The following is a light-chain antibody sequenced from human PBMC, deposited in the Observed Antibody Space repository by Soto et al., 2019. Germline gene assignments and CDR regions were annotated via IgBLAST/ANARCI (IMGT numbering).Light chain of an antibody. CDR1: QSVRSN. V-gene: IGKV3-15*01. Sequence: EIVMTQSPATLSVSPGERATLSCRASQSVRSNLAWYQQKPGQAPRLVIHGAPTRATGIPGRFSGSGSGTEFTLTISSLQSEDFAVYYCQQYNNWPRTFGQGTKVEIK. CDR2: GAP. J-gene: IGKJ1*01. CDR3: QQYNNWPRT.